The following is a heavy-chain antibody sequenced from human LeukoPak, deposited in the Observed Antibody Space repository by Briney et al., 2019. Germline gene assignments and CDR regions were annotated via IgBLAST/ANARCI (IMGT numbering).Heavy chain of an antibody. J-gene: IGHJ4*02. CDR3: ARDPHKWEPQLSDY. CDR1: GYTFTSYG. CDR2: ISAYNGNT. Sequence: ASVTVSCKASGYTFTSYGISWVRQAPGQGLEWMGWISAYNGNTNYAQKLQGRVTMTTDTSTSTAYMELRSLRSDDTAVYYCARDPHKWEPQLSDYWGQGTLVTVSS. V-gene: IGHV1-18*01. D-gene: IGHD1-26*01.